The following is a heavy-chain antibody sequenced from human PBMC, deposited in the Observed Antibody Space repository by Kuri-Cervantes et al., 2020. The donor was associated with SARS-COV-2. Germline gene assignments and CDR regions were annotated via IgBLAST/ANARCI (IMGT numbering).Heavy chain of an antibody. V-gene: IGHV3-21*04. CDR2: ISSSSSYI. D-gene: IGHD3-10*01. J-gene: IGHJ4*02. CDR1: GFTFSSYA. Sequence: GGSLRLSCAASGFTFSSYAMNWVRQAPGKGLEWVSSISSSSSYIYYADSVKGRFTISRDNAKNSLYLQMNSLRAEDTALYYCAKAKGLVRGVLFFDYWGQGTRVTVSS. CDR3: AKAKGLVRGVLFFDY.